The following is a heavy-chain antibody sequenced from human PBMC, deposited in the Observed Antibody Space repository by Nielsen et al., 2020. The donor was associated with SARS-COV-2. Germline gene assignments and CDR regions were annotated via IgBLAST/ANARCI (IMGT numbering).Heavy chain of an antibody. Sequence: GGSLRLSCVGSGFTFSPYAMSWIRQAPGKGLEYVSAISSNGGGTYYADSVKGRFTISRDNSKNTLYLQMSSLRAEDTAVYYCVKDEGITGTPDAFDIWGQGTMVTVSS. J-gene: IGHJ3*02. CDR2: ISSNGGGT. V-gene: IGHV3-64D*06. CDR3: VKDEGITGTPDAFDI. D-gene: IGHD1-20*01. CDR1: GFTFSPYA.